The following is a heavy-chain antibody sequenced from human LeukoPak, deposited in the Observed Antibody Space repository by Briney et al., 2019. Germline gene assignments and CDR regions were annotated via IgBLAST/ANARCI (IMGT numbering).Heavy chain of an antibody. CDR1: GGSISSGSYY. D-gene: IGHD6-6*01. Sequence: SETLSLTCTVSGGSISSGSYYWSRIRQPAGKGLEWIGRIYTSGYTNYNPSLKSRVTISVDTSKNQFSLKLSSATAADTAVYYCAREQGVLDYWGQGALVTVSS. CDR2: IYTSGYT. CDR3: AREQGVLDY. J-gene: IGHJ4*02. V-gene: IGHV4-61*02.